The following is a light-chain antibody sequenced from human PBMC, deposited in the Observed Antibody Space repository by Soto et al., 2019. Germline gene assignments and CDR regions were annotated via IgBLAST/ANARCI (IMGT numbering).Light chain of an antibody. CDR3: QQRSNWLSLT. J-gene: IGKJ4*01. CDR2: DAS. V-gene: IGKV3-11*01. CDR1: QSVSSY. Sequence: EIVLTQSPATLSLSPGERATLSCRASQSVSSYLAWYQQKPGQAPRLLIYDASNRATGIPARFSGSGSGTDFTLTISSLEPEDFAVYYWQQRSNWLSLTFGGGTKVEIK.